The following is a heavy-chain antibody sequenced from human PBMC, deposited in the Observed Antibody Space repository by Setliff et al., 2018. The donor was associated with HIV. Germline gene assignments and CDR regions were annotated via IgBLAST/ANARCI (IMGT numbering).Heavy chain of an antibody. Sequence: SETLSLTCTVSGGSISSYYWSWIRQSGGKGLELIGRIYASGKTTFNPSLKSRVRMSVDTSKNQFSLKLTSVTASDTAVYYCSRERDDSGDYLSLFVHWGQGALVTVSS. J-gene: IGHJ4*02. D-gene: IGHD4-17*01. CDR2: IYASGKT. V-gene: IGHV4-4*07. CDR3: SRERDDSGDYLSLFVH. CDR1: GGSISSYY.